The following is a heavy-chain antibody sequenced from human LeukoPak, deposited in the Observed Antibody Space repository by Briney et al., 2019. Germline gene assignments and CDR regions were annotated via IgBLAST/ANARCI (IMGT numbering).Heavy chain of an antibody. J-gene: IGHJ5*02. CDR2: ITDVGGNT. CDR3: SKDYYASGSYPTA. CDR1: GFAFSTYA. V-gene: IGHV3-23*01. Sequence: PGGSLRLSCAASGFAFSTYAMNWVRQAPGKGLEWVSTITDVGGNTFYAESVRGRFTVSRDNSKNTVSLQMNSLRVEDTAVYYCSKDYYASGSYPTAWGQGTLVTVSS. D-gene: IGHD3-10*01.